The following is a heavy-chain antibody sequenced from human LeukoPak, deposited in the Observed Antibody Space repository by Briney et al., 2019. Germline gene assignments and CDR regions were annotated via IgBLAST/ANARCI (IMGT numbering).Heavy chain of an antibody. CDR3: ARSRDLRGVIHPVYMDV. Sequence: SETLSLTCTVSGDSISSGAYYWSWIRQPAGKGLEWIGRIPTDGSTNYNPSLNSRVTMSVDASNNQFSLKLSSVTAADTAVYYCARSRDLRGVIHPVYMDVWGKGTTVTISS. D-gene: IGHD3-16*02. V-gene: IGHV4-61*02. CDR1: GDSISSGAYY. CDR2: IPTDGST. J-gene: IGHJ6*03.